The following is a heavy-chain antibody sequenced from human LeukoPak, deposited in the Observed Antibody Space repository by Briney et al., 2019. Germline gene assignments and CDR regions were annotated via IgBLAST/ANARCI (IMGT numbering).Heavy chain of an antibody. CDR1: GFTFSNYA. Sequence: GGSLRLSCAASGFTFSNYAMSWVRQAPGKGLEWVSTISATDGDTDYADSVKGRFTISRDNSKNTLYLQMNSLRAEDTAVYYCAKPGSVGALYYFDYWGQGTLVTVSS. J-gene: IGHJ4*02. V-gene: IGHV3-23*01. CDR2: ISATDGDT. D-gene: IGHD1-26*01. CDR3: AKPGSVGALYYFDY.